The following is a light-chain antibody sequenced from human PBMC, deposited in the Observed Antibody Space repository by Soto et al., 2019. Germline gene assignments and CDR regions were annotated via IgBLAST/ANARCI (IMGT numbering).Light chain of an antibody. Sequence: IVMTHSPATLSVSPWERATLSSRASQSISSNLAWYQQKPGQAPRLLMFRTSSRATGFPARFSGSGSGTEFNLTISSLQSEDFGVYYCQQYNNWPRANFGGGTKVDIK. CDR1: QSISSN. CDR2: RTS. V-gene: IGKV3-15*01. J-gene: IGKJ4*01. CDR3: QQYNNWPRAN.